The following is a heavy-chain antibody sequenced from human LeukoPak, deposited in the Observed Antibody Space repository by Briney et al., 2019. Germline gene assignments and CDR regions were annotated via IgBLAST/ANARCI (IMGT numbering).Heavy chain of an antibody. CDR3: ARLSTVTTSFDY. J-gene: IGHJ4*02. V-gene: IGHV4-4*07. Sequence: SETLSLTCTVSGGSISSYYWSWIRQPAGKGLEWIGSIYYSGTTHYNPSLKSRVTIAVDTSKNQFSLKLSSVTAADTAVYYCARLSTVTTSFDYWGQGTLVTVSS. CDR2: IYYSGTT. CDR1: GGSISSYY. D-gene: IGHD4-17*01.